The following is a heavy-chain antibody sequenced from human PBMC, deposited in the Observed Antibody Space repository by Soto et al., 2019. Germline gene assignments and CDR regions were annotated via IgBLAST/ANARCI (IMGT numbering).Heavy chain of an antibody. CDR2: ISAYNGHA. V-gene: IGHV1-18*01. J-gene: IGHJ4*02. CDR1: GYTFNTYA. D-gene: IGHD3-16*01. Sequence: ASVKVSCKASGYTFNTYAISWVRQAPGQGLEWMGWISAYNGHADYAQKFQVRVTMTTDTSTNTVSMELRGLRSDDTAVYYCARGRTWGARDFDYWGQGTLVTV. CDR3: ARGRTWGARDFDY.